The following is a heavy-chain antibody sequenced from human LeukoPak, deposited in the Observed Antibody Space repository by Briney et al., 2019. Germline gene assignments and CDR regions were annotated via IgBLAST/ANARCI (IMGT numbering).Heavy chain of an antibody. CDR3: ARDLNDFWSGYYTGGDY. CDR2: ISSSSSYI. J-gene: IGHJ4*02. V-gene: IGHV3-21*01. D-gene: IGHD3-3*01. Sequence: GGSLRLSCAASGFTFSSYSMNWVRQAPGKGLEWVSSISSSSSYIYYADSVKGRFTISRDNAKNSLYPQMNSLRAEDTAVYYCARDLNDFWSGYYTGGDYWGQGTLVTVSS. CDR1: GFTFSSYS.